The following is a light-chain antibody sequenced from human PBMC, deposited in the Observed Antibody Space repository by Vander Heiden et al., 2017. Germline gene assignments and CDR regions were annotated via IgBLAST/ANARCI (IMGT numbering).Light chain of an antibody. V-gene: IGKV4-1*01. CDR2: CAS. CDR3: QKNYRHPFT. CDR1: QSVLYRTNNKNY. Sequence: IVLTQSPDPLAVSLGGRATINSKSSQSVLYRTNNKNYLAWYQKKQGQPPKLLIECASTRESGVPDRVSGSGSGTDFTLTISSLQDEEVAVYYCQKNYRHPFTFGPGTKVDIK. J-gene: IGKJ3*01.